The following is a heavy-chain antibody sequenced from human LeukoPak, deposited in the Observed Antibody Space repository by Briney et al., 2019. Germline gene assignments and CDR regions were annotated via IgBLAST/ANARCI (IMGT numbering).Heavy chain of an antibody. D-gene: IGHD3-16*01. V-gene: IGHV4-39*01. CDR1: GGSISSFDYY. Sequence: PSETLSLTCTVSGGSISSFDYYWGWIRQPPGKGLEWIGSIYYRGSTYYNPSLKSRLTISVDTSKNQFSLKLTSVTAADTAGYYCARHVRGRLPPRGESWFDPWGQGTLVTVSS. CDR2: IYYRGST. J-gene: IGHJ5*02. CDR3: ARHVRGRLPPRGESWFDP.